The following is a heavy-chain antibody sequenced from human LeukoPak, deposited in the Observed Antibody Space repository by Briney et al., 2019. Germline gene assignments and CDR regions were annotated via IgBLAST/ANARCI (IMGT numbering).Heavy chain of an antibody. CDR3: ARHEFHGSGRLSYAFDI. D-gene: IGHD3-10*01. CDR2: IYYSGST. V-gene: IGHV4-39*01. Sequence: PSETLSLTCTVSGGSTSSSSYYWGWIRQPPGKGLEWIGSIYYSGSTYYNPSLKSRVTISVDTSKNQFSLKLSSVTAAGTAVYYCARHEFHGSGRLSYAFDIWGQGTMVTVSS. J-gene: IGHJ3*02. CDR1: GGSTSSSSYY.